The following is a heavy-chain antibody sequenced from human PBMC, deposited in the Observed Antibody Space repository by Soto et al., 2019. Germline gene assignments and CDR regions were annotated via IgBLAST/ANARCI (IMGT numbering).Heavy chain of an antibody. Sequence: EVQLLESGGGLVQPGGSLRLSCAASGFTLSSYAMSWVRQAPGKGLEWVSAISGSGGSTYYADSVKGRFTISRDNSKNTLYLQMNSLRAEDTAVYYCAKLRYYYYGMDVWGQGTTVTVSS. CDR2: ISGSGGST. CDR3: AKLRYYYYGMDV. CDR1: GFTLSSYA. J-gene: IGHJ6*02. V-gene: IGHV3-23*01.